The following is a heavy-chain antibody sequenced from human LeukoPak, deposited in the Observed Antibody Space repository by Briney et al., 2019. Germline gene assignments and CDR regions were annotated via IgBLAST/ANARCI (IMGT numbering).Heavy chain of an antibody. CDR2: ISGSGGST. CDR1: GFTFSSYA. D-gene: IGHD2-2*01. Sequence: PGGSLRLSCAASGFTFSSYAMSWVRQAPGKGLEWVSAISGSGGSTYHADSVKGRFTISRDNSKNTLYLQMNSLRAEDTAVYYCARDHDYCSSTSCYFHYYYYYGMDVWGQGTTVTVSS. J-gene: IGHJ6*02. V-gene: IGHV3-23*01. CDR3: ARDHDYCSSTSCYFHYYYYYGMDV.